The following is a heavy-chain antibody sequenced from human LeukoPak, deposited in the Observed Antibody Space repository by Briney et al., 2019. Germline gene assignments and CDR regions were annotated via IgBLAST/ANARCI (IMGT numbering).Heavy chain of an antibody. CDR3: AREPVTYSNSARHNWFDP. CDR1: GGSISSSSYY. CDR2: IYYSGNT. J-gene: IGHJ5*02. D-gene: IGHD6-6*01. Sequence: PSETLSLTCTVSGGSISSSSYYWGWIRQPPGKGLVWIGSIYYSGNTYYNPSLKSRVTISIDTSKNHFSLKLTSVTAADTAVYYCAREPVTYSNSARHNWFDPWGQGTLVTVSS. V-gene: IGHV4-39*02.